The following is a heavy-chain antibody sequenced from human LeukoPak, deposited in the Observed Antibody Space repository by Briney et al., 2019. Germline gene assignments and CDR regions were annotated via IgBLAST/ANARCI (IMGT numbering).Heavy chain of an antibody. Sequence: ASVKVSCKASGYTFTSYYMHWVRQAPGQGLEWMGIINPSGGSTSYAQKFQGRVTMTRDTSTSTVYMELSSLRSEDTAVYYCARVESGYYHPSNWFDPWGQGTLVTVSS. CDR2: INPSGGST. J-gene: IGHJ5*02. CDR1: GYTFTSYY. CDR3: ARVESGYYHPSNWFDP. D-gene: IGHD3-22*01. V-gene: IGHV1-46*01.